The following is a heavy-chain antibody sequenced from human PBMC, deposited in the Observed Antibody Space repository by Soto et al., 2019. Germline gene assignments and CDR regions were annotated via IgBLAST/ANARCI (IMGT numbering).Heavy chain of an antibody. CDR1: GGPIISCKYY. D-gene: IGHD3-16*01. J-gene: IGHJ4*02. CDR3: ARAEATYTRSPAFDY. CDR2: ISYRGTT. Sequence: QVHLQESGPGLVKPSQTLSLTCNVSGGPIISCKYYWTWIRQPPGKGLEWVGHISYRGTTSYNPSLKTLTSVSMDTSKSPFSLMHASVTAADTAVYYCARAEATYTRSPAFDYWGQGTLVTVSS. V-gene: IGHV4-30-4*01.